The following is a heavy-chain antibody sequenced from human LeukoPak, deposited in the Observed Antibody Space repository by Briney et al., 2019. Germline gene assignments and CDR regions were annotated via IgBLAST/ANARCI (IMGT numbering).Heavy chain of an antibody. CDR2: IVPFLPTA. Sequence: ASVKVSCKASGGTFSSRYGISWVRQAPGQGLEWMGRIVPFLPTAYYEQKFQGRVTITADKSTDTVYMELSNLRSEDTAVYYCAREDSGYDYPSFDYWGQGTLVTVSS. CDR3: AREDSGYDYPSFDY. D-gene: IGHD5-12*01. CDR1: GGTFSSRYG. J-gene: IGHJ4*02. V-gene: IGHV1-69*04.